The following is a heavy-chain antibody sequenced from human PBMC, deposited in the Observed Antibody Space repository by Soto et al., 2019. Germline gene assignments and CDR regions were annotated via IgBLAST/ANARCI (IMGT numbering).Heavy chain of an antibody. CDR1: GFTFSSYA. D-gene: IGHD3-10*01. V-gene: IGHV3-23*01. J-gene: IGHJ5*02. CDR2: ISGSGGST. Sequence: PGGSLRLSCAASGFTFSSYAMSWVRQAPGKGLEWVSAISGSGGSTYYADSVKGRFTISRDNSKNTLYLQMNSLRAEDTAVYYCAKDEGLLWFGELNENWFAPWGQGTLVTVSS. CDR3: AKDEGLLWFGELNENWFAP.